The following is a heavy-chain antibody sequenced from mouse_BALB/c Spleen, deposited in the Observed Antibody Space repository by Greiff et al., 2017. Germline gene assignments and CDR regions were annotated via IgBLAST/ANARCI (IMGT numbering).Heavy chain of an antibody. Sequence: QVQLKQSGPELVRPGESVKISCKGSGYTFTDYAMHWVKQSHPKSLEWIGVISIYYDNTNYNQKFKGKATMTVDKSSSTAYMELARLTSEDSAIYYCARGGYAYAMDYWGQGTSVTVSS. V-gene: IGHV1-67*01. CDR2: ISIYYDNT. CDR1: GYTFTDYA. D-gene: IGHD2-14*01. J-gene: IGHJ4*01. CDR3: ARGGYAYAMDY.